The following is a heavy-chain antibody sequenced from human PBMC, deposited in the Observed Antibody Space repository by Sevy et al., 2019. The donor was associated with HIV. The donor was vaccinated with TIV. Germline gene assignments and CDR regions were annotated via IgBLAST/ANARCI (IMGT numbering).Heavy chain of an antibody. D-gene: IGHD1-26*01. CDR3: AKGAIVGATRRYYFDY. J-gene: IGHJ4*02. V-gene: IGHV3-23*01. CDR1: GLTFSIYA. Sequence: GGSLRLSCADSGLTFSIYAMSWVRQAPGKGLEWVSGISGNGASTYYAGSVKGRFTISRENSKNTLYLQMNSLRAEDTAVYYCAKGAIVGATRRYYFDYWGQGTLVTVSS. CDR2: ISGNGAST.